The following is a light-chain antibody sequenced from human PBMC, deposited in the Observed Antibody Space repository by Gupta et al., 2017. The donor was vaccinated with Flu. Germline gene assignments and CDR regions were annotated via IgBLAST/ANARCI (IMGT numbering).Light chain of an antibody. J-gene: IGKJ4*01. CDR1: KAIRNV. V-gene: IGKV1-6*01. Sequence: PSPRLSSVGNGLILPFGGSKAIRNVLGWFRQNPGTAPKLLFYLEPILKIGFPSRFSASGSGPDFTLTIGGRQPEDFATYSCLREYDYPLTFGGGTKVEIK. CDR3: LREYDYPLT. CDR2: LEP.